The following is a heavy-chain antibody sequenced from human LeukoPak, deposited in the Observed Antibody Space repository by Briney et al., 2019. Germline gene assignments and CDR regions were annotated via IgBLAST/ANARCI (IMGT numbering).Heavy chain of an antibody. CDR2: GSGSGGST. CDR3: AKDPDCTSGICYPFFDY. Sequence: GGSLRLSCAASGFTFSSYAMSWVRQAPGKGLEWVSAGSGSGGSTYYADSVKGRFTISRDNSKNTLYLQMNSLRAQDTAVYYCAKDPDCTSGICYPFFDYWGQGTLVTVSS. V-gene: IGHV3-23*01. J-gene: IGHJ4*02. D-gene: IGHD2-8*01. CDR1: GFTFSSYA.